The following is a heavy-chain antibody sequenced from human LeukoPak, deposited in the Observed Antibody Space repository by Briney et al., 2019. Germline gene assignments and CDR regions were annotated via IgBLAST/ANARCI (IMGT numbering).Heavy chain of an antibody. CDR1: GYTFTSYG. V-gene: IGHV1-2*02. CDR2: INPNSGGT. CDR3: ARGPNPRLRKYYFDY. J-gene: IGHJ4*02. D-gene: IGHD4-17*01. Sequence: ASVKVSCKASGYTFTSYGISWVRQAPGQGLEWMGWINPNSGGTNYAQRFQGRVAMTRDTSISTAYMELSRLRSDDTAVYYCARGPNPRLRKYYFDYWGQGTLVTVSS.